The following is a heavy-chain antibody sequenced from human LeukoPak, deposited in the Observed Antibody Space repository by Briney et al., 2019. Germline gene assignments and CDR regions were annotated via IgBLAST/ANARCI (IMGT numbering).Heavy chain of an antibody. D-gene: IGHD2-2*01. V-gene: IGHV1-24*01. J-gene: IGHJ4*02. Sequence: ASVKVSCKVSGYTLTELSMHWVRQAPGKGLEWMGGFDPEDGETIYAQKFQGRVTMTEDTSTDTAYMELSSLRSEDTAVYYCATAPPFYCSSTSCYGYWGQGTLVTVSS. CDR1: GYTLTELS. CDR2: FDPEDGET. CDR3: ATAPPFYCSSTSCYGY.